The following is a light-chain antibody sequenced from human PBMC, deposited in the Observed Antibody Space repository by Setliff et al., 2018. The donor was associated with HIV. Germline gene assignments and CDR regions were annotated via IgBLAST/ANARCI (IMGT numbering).Light chain of an antibody. J-gene: IGLJ1*01. CDR1: GNNIGSYA. Sequence: QSALTQEASVSGTVGQKVTLSCTGNGNNIGSYAVGWYQQISHGAPKTVMFGNSPPSGIPDRFSGSKSGNTASLTISGLQAEDEADYYCSSYSSISTQIFGTGTKVTVL. CDR3: SSYSSISTQI. V-gene: IGLV2-18*02. CDR2: GN.